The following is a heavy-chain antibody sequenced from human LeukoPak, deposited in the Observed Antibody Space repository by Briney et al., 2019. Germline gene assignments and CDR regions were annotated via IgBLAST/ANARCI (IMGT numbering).Heavy chain of an antibody. CDR2: IYYSGST. V-gene: IGHV4-59*08. J-gene: IGHJ1*01. CDR3: ARLGNAAVANPPH. D-gene: IGHD6-19*01. Sequence: SETLSLTCTVSGGSISNYYWSWIRQPPGKGLEWIGYIYYSGSTNYNPSLKSRVTISIDTSKNQFSLKLSSVTAADTAVYYCARLGNAAVANPPHWGQGTLVTVSS. CDR1: GGSISNYY.